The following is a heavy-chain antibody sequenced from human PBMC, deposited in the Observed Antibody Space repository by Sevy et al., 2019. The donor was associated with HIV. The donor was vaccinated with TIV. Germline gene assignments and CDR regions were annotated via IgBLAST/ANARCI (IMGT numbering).Heavy chain of an antibody. CDR3: ARVATGTHHNNWFDP. CDR2: IYHSGST. CDR1: GGSMSSGAYS. J-gene: IGHJ5*02. D-gene: IGHD1-1*01. Sequence: SETLSLTCAVSGGSMSSGAYSWSWIRQPPGKGLEWIGYIYHSGSTYYNPSLKSRLTISVDRSKNQFSLNLSSVTAADTAVYYCARVATGTHHNNWFDPWGQGTLVTVSS. V-gene: IGHV4-30-2*01.